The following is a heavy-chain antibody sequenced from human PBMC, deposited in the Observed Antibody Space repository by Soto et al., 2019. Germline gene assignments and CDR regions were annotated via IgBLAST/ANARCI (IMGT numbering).Heavy chain of an antibody. D-gene: IGHD3-9*01. V-gene: IGHV4-59*01. Sequence: SETLSLTCTVSGGSISSNYWSWIRQPPGKGLEWIGYIYYSGSTNYNPSLKSRVTISVDTSKNQFSLKLSSVTAADTAVYYCARANYDILTHYFYYYMDVWGKGTTVTVSS. CDR3: ARANYDILTHYFYYYMDV. J-gene: IGHJ6*03. CDR2: IYYSGST. CDR1: GGSISSNY.